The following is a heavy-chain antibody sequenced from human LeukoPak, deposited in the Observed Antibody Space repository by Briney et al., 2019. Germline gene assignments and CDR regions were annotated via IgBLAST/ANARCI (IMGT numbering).Heavy chain of an antibody. CDR1: GGSISSYY. V-gene: IGHV4-59*12. J-gene: IGHJ5*02. D-gene: IGHD3-10*01. Sequence: SETLSLTCTVSGGSISSYYWSWIRQPPGKGLEWIGYIYYSGSTNYNPSLKSRVTISVDTSKNQFSLKLSSVTAAGTAVYYCARDSGTTGEVKFDPWGQGTLVTVSS. CDR3: ARDSGTTGEVKFDP. CDR2: IYYSGST.